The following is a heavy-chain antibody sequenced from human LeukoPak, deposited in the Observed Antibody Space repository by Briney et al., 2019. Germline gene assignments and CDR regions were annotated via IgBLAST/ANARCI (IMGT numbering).Heavy chain of an antibody. J-gene: IGHJ6*03. Sequence: GASVKVSCKASGYTFTSYDINWVRQATGQGLEWMGWMNPNSGNTGYAQKFQGRVTMTRNTSISTAYMELSSLRSEDTAVYYCARGLRFLEWLDPYYMDVWGKGTTVTVSS. CDR1: GYTFTSYD. CDR2: MNPNSGNT. V-gene: IGHV1-8*01. D-gene: IGHD3-3*01. CDR3: ARGLRFLEWLDPYYMDV.